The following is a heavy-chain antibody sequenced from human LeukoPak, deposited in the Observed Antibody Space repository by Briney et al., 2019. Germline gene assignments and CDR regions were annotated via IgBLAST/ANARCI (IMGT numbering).Heavy chain of an antibody. D-gene: IGHD4-11*01. V-gene: IGHV3-74*01. CDR3: ARETSTGFGY. J-gene: IGHJ4*02. CDR2: INSDGRST. Sequence: GGSLRLSCAGSGFTFSSYWMHWVRQAPGKGLVWVSRINSDGRSTSYADSVKGRFTISRDNVKNTLYLQMNSLRAEDTAVYYCARETSTGFGYWGQGTLVTVSS. CDR1: GFTFSSYW.